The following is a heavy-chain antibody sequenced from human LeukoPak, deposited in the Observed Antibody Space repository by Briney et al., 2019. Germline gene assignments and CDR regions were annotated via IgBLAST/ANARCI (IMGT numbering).Heavy chain of an antibody. CDR2: IIPIFGTA. D-gene: IGHD3-3*01. V-gene: IGHV1-69*13. CDR1: GGTFSSYA. Sequence: GASVKVSCKASGGTFSSYAISWVRQAPGQELEWMGGIIPIFGTANYAQKFQGRVTITADESTSTAYMELSSLRSEDTAVYYCARGGITIFGVVIKSCNWFDPWGQGTLVTVSS. CDR3: ARGGITIFGVVIKSCNWFDP. J-gene: IGHJ5*02.